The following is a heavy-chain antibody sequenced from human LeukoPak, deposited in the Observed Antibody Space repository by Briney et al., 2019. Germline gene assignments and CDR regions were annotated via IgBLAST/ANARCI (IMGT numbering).Heavy chain of an antibody. CDR2: IYISGST. V-gene: IGHV4-61*02. CDR1: GGSISSGSYY. CDR3: ARHRCSGGSCYPMNWFDP. Sequence: SETLSLTCTVSGGSISSGSYYWSWIRQPAGKGLEWIGRIYISGSTNYNPSLKSRVTISVDTSKNQFSLKLSSVTAADTAVYYCARHRCSGGSCYPMNWFDPWGQGTLVTVSS. J-gene: IGHJ5*02. D-gene: IGHD2-15*01.